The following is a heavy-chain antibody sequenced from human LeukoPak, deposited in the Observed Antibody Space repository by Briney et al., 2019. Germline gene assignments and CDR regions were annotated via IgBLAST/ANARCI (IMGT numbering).Heavy chain of an antibody. J-gene: IGHJ5*02. Sequence: PGGSLRLSCAASGFTFSSFWMSWVRQAPGKGLEWVANIKEDGSANYYVNPVKGRFTISRDNAKNSLYLQMSSLRAEDTAVYYCTREKYCSGTSCFPLFDPWGQGALVTVSS. V-gene: IGHV3-7*01. CDR2: IKEDGSAN. D-gene: IGHD2-2*01. CDR3: TREKYCSGTSCFPLFDP. CDR1: GFTFSSFW.